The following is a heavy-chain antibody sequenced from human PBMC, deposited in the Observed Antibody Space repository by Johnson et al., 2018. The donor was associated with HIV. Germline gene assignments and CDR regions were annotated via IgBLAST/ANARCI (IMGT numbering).Heavy chain of an antibody. CDR2: IGTAGDT. V-gene: IGHV3-13*01. CDR3: ARDSSSWSEDAFDI. D-gene: IGHD6-13*01. CDR1: GFTFSSYD. J-gene: IGHJ3*02. Sequence: VQLVESGGGLVQPGGSLRLSCAASGFTFSSYDMHWVRQATGKGLEWVSAIGTAGDTYYPGAVTGGFTISRDNAKNSLYLQMNSLRAEDTAVYYCARDSSSWSEDAFDIWGQGTLVTVSS.